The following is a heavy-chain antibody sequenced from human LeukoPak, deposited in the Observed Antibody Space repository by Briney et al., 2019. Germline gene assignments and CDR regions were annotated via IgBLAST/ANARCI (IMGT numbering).Heavy chain of an antibody. CDR2: ISGSGGST. V-gene: IGHV3-23*01. CDR3: AKDVVDYVASGYSDY. CDR1: RFTFSSYA. D-gene: IGHD4-17*01. J-gene: IGHJ4*02. Sequence: GGSLRLSCAASRFTFSSYAMSWVRQAPGKGLEWVSAISGSGGSTYYADSVKGRFTISRDNSKNTLYLQMNSLRAEDTAVYYCAKDVVDYVASGYSDYWGQGTLVTVSS.